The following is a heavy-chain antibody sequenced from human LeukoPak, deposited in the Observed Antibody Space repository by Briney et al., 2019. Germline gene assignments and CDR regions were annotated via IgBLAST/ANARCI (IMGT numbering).Heavy chain of an antibody. D-gene: IGHD3-16*01. Sequence: PSETLSLTCSVSGGSISSNNHYWGWIRQPPGRGLEWIASINDSGNTYYNPSLESRATMSVDTSKNQFSLKLSSMTAADTAVYYCARYDFVARSLDSWGQGTLVTVSS. J-gene: IGHJ4*02. CDR3: ARYDFVARSLDS. CDR1: GGSISSNNHY. V-gene: IGHV4-39*07. CDR2: INDSGNT.